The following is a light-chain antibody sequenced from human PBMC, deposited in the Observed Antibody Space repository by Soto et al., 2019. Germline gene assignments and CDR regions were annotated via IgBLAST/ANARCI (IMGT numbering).Light chain of an antibody. CDR1: QSVSSN. V-gene: IGKV3-11*01. J-gene: IGKJ5*01. CDR2: DAS. CDR3: QQRSNWPIT. Sequence: EIVMTQSPATLSVSPGGGAALSCRASQSVSSNLAWYQQKPGQAPRLLIYDASNRATGIPARFSGGGSGTDFTLTISSLEPEDFAVYYCQQRSNWPITFGQGTRLEIK.